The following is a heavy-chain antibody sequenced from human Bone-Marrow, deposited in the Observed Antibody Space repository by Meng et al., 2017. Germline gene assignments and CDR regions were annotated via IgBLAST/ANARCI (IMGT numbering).Heavy chain of an antibody. CDR3: ARAQSGDYNSSGYYTYFDY. J-gene: IGHJ4*02. CDR1: GASISSSSYY. V-gene: IGHV4-39*07. CDR2: IFYSGST. Sequence: SETLSLTCPVSGASISSSSYYWGWVRQPPGKGREWIGNIFYSGSTYYTPSLKSRVTISVDTSKNQFSLKLTSVTAADTAVYYCARAQSGDYNSSGYYTYFDYWGQGTLVTVSS. D-gene: IGHD3-22*01.